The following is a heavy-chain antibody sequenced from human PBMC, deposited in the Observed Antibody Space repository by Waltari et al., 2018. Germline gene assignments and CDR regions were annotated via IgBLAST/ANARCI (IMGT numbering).Heavy chain of an antibody. CDR3: ATDIAAAGGGDY. CDR1: GFTFSSYA. Sequence: EVQLLESGGGLVQPGGSLRLSCAASGFTFSSYAMSWVRQAPGKGLEWVSAISGSGGSTYYTEYVKGRFTISRDKSKNTLYLQMNSLRAEDTAVYYWATDIAAAGGGDYWGQGTLVTVSS. D-gene: IGHD6-13*01. J-gene: IGHJ4*02. CDR2: ISGSGGST. V-gene: IGHV3-23*01.